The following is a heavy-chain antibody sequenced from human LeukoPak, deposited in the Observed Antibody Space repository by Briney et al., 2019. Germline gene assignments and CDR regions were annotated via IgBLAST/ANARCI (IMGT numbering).Heavy chain of an antibody. V-gene: IGHV3-21*01. J-gene: IGHJ4*02. CDR3: ARVLGYSSSSLIDY. Sequence: GGSLRLSCAASGFTFSSYAMYWVRQAPGKGLEWVSSIGVSRSYMYYADSVKGRFSISRDNAKNSLYLQISSLRAEDTAIYYCARVLGYSSSSLIDYWGQGTLVTVSS. CDR1: GFTFSSYA. CDR2: IGVSRSYM. D-gene: IGHD6-6*01.